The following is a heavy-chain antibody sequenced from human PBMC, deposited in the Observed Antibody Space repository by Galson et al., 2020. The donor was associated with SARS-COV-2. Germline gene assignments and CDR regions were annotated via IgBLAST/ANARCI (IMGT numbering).Heavy chain of an antibody. V-gene: IGHV4-59*08. J-gene: IGHJ5*01. CDR2: IYYSGTA. CDR3: ARRGGDS. D-gene: IGHD2-15*01. Sequence: SETLSLTCAVSGDSISPYFWNWIRQAPGKRLEWIGYIYYSGTADYNPSLKSRVTLSVDTSKNEVYLQLRSVTAADTAVYYCARRGGDSWGQGTLVTVSS. CDR1: GDSISPYF.